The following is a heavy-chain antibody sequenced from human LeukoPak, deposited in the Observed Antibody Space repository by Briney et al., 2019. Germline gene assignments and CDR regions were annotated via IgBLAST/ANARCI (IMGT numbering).Heavy chain of an antibody. V-gene: IGHV3-48*04. CDR3: ARIYHYYDSGSYMFDY. CDR1: GFTFSSYS. Sequence: GGSLRLSCAASGFTFSSYSMNWVRQAPGKGLGWVSYISSSSSTIYYADSVKGRFTISRDNAKNSLYLQMNTLRGEDTAVYYCARIYHYYDSGSYMFDYWGQGTLVTVSS. D-gene: IGHD3-10*01. CDR2: ISSSSSTI. J-gene: IGHJ4*02.